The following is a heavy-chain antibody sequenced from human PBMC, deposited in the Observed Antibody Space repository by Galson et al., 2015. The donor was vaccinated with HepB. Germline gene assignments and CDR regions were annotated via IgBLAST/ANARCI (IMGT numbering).Heavy chain of an antibody. CDR2: IDPSDSYT. V-gene: IGHV5-10-1*01. J-gene: IGHJ3*02. Sequence: QSGAEVKKPGESLRISCKGSGYSFTSYWISWVRQMPGKGLEWMGRIDPSDSYTNYSPSFQGHVTISADKSISTAYLQWSSLKASDTAMYYYARHYGGSYYDHDAFDIWGQGTMVTVSS. CDR1: GYSFTSYW. CDR3: ARHYGGSYYDHDAFDI. D-gene: IGHD1-26*01.